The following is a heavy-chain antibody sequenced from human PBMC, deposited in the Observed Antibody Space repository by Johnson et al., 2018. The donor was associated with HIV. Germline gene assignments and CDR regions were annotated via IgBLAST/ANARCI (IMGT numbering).Heavy chain of an antibody. V-gene: IGHV3-48*01. CDR3: AREDSAFDI. CDR2: ISSSGRTI. CDR1: GFTFSSYG. Sequence: EVQLVESGGGVVQPRGSLRLSCAASGFTFSSYGMHWVRQAPGKGLEWVSIISSSGRTIYYVDSVKGRFTISRDNSKNTLYLQMNSLRAEDTAVYYCAREDSAFDIWGQGTMVTVSS. J-gene: IGHJ3*02.